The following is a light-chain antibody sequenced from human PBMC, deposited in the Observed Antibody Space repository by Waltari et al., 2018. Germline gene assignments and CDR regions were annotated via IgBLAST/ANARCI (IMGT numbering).Light chain of an antibody. CDR1: SSDVGSYNY. J-gene: IGLJ3*02. CDR2: EVN. Sequence: QSALTQPASVSGSPGQSIAIACIGTSSDVGSYNYVSLYQQYPGKAPKLMIYEVNNRPSGVSDRFSGSKSGNTASLTISGLQAGDEADYYCTSYTTTSTWVFGGGTKVTVL. V-gene: IGLV2-14*03. CDR3: TSYTTTSTWV.